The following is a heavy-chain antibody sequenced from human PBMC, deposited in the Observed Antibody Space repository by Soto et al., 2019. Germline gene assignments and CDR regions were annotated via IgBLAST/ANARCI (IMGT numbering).Heavy chain of an antibody. CDR2: IYYNGRT. J-gene: IGHJ4*02. CDR3: ARDGSGYDFWSGPYFFDY. CDR1: GGSISTYY. V-gene: IGHV4-59*01. D-gene: IGHD3-3*01. Sequence: SENLSLTCTVSGGSISTYYWRWIRQPPGKGLEWIGYIYYNGRTNYNPSPESRVTISLDTSKSQFSLKLSSVSAADTAVYYCARDGSGYDFWSGPYFFDYWGPGTLVTVSS.